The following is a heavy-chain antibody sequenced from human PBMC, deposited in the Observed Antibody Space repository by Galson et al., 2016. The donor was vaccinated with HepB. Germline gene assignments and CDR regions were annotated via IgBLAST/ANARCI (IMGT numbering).Heavy chain of an antibody. Sequence: SLRLSCAASGFTFSSCAMSWVRQAPGKGLEWVSTMSGSGGDTYYADSVKGRFTSSRDNSKNTLYLQMTSLRGEDTAVYYCAKGRGSITMVRGVMDYGMDVWGQGTTVTVSS. J-gene: IGHJ6*02. D-gene: IGHD3-10*01. CDR2: MSGSGGDT. V-gene: IGHV3-23*01. CDR1: GFTFSSCA. CDR3: AKGRGSITMVRGVMDYGMDV.